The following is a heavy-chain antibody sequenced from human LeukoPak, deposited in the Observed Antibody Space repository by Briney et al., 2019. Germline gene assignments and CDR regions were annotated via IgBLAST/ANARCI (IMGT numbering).Heavy chain of an antibody. J-gene: IGHJ4*02. V-gene: IGHV4-59*12. CDR2: IYYSGST. CDR1: GGSISSYY. D-gene: IGHD6-13*01. Sequence: SETLSLTCTVSGGSISSYYWSWIRQPPGKGLEWIGYIYYSGSTNYNPSLKSRVTISVDTSKNQFSLKLSSVTAADTAVYYCARSYSSSWYGSIGYWGQGTLVTVSS. CDR3: ARSYSSSWYGSIGY.